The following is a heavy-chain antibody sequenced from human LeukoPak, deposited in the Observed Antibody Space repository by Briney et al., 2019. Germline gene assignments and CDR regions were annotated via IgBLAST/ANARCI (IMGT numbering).Heavy chain of an antibody. J-gene: IGHJ4*02. CDR1: GGSFSGYY. Sequence: SETLSLTCAVYGGSFSGYYWSWIRQPPGKGLEWIEEINHSGSTNYNPSLKSRVTISVDTSKNQFSLKLSSVTAADTAVYYCARTEGIAAAGTNFDYWGQGTLVTVSS. CDR3: ARTEGIAAAGTNFDY. D-gene: IGHD6-13*01. V-gene: IGHV4-34*01. CDR2: INHSGST.